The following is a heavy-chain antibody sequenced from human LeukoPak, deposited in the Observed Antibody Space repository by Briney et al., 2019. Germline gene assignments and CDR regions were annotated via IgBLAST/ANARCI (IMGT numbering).Heavy chain of an antibody. J-gene: IGHJ4*02. D-gene: IGHD1-1*01. CDR2: VGRSGVDT. Sequence: GGSLRLSCVASGXTFSSYAFSWFPQAPGKGLEWVSTVGRSGVDTYYADSVRGRFTISKDSSKNTLQMNSLSAEDTAIYYCVKHSGGVYGNSDSWGQGILVTVSS. CDR1: GXTFSSYA. CDR3: VKHSGGVYGNSDS. V-gene: IGHV3-23*01.